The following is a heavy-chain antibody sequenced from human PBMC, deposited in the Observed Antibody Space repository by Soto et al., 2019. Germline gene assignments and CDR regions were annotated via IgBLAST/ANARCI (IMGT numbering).Heavy chain of an antibody. CDR1: GFTFTRYS. CDR3: ARESEDLTSNFDY. V-gene: IGHV3-21*01. Sequence: GSLSLCCAAAGFTFTRYSMNWVRQAPGKGLEWVSSISSTTNYIYYADSMKGRFTVSRDNAKNSVYLEMNSLSAEDTAVYYCARESEDLTSNFDYWGQGTLVTVLL. J-gene: IGHJ4*02. CDR2: ISSTTNYI.